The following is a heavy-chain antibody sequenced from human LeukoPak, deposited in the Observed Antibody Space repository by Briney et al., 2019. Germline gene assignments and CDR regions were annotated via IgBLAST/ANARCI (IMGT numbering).Heavy chain of an antibody. V-gene: IGHV4-39*07. CDR1: GGSISSSSYY. CDR2: IYYSGST. D-gene: IGHD6-13*01. Sequence: PSETLSLTCTVSGGSISSSSYYWGWIRQPPGKGLEWIGSIYYSGSTYYNPSLKSRVTISVDTSKNQFSLKLSSVTAADTAVYYCARTRWYSSSWHNWFDPWGQGTLVTVSS. J-gene: IGHJ5*02. CDR3: ARTRWYSSSWHNWFDP.